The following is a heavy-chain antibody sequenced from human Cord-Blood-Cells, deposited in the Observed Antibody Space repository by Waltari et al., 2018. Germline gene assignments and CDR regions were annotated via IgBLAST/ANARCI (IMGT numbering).Heavy chain of an antibody. CDR1: GYSISSGYY. Sequence: QVQLQESGPGLVKPSETLSLTCTVSGYSISSGYYWGWIRQPPGQGLEWIGSIYHSGSTYDNPSLKSRVTISVDTSKNQFSLKLSSVTAADTAVYYCATGGYDYWGQGTLVTVSS. V-gene: IGHV4-38-2*02. CDR3: ATGGYDY. CDR2: IYHSGST. J-gene: IGHJ4*02. D-gene: IGHD2-8*02.